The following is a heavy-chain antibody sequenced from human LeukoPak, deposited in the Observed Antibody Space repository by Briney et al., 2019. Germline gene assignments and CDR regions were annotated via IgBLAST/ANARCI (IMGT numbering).Heavy chain of an antibody. CDR1: QYSFTSYW. J-gene: IGHJ4*02. Sequence: GESLKISCKGSQYSFTSYWIGWVRQMPGKGLEWMGIIYPGDSDTRYSPSFQGQVTISADKSISTAYLQWSSLKASDTAMYYCARQRWLQQSPPSYYFDYWGQGTLVTVSS. D-gene: IGHD5-24*01. CDR2: IYPGDSDT. CDR3: ARQRWLQQSPPSYYFDY. V-gene: IGHV5-51*01.